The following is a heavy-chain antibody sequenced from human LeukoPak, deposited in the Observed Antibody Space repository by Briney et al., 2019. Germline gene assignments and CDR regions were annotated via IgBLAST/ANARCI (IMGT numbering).Heavy chain of an antibody. CDR2: VSYDGSNK. J-gene: IGHJ4*02. CDR1: GFTFSNYA. V-gene: IGHV3-30-3*01. CDR3: AREESMTFDY. Sequence: GGSLRLSCAASGFTFSNYAMHWVRQAPGKGLEWVAVVSYDGSNKYYADSVKGRFTISRDNSKNTLYLQMNSLRAEDTAVYYCAREESMTFDYWGQGTLVTVSS. D-gene: IGHD6-6*01.